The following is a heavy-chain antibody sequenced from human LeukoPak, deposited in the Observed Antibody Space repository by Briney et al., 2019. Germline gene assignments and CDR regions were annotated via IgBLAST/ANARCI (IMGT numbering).Heavy chain of an antibody. CDR3: ASSSTAMVTPFDY. D-gene: IGHD5-18*01. CDR2: IYYSGIT. CDR1: GGSISSSSYY. Sequence: PSETLSLTCTVSGGSISSSSYYWGWIRQPPGKGLERIGRIYYSGITYYTPSLKSRVTISVDTSKNQFSLKLSSVTAADTAVYYCASSSTAMVTPFDYWGQGTLVTVSS. V-gene: IGHV4-39*01. J-gene: IGHJ4*02.